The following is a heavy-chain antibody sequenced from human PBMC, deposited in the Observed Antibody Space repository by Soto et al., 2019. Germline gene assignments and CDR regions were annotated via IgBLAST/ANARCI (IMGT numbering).Heavy chain of an antibody. CDR2: ISGRGGSA. V-gene: IGHV3-23*01. J-gene: IGHJ3*02. CDR3: AKGYRGYVPDAFHI. Sequence: EVQLLESGGGLVHPGGSLRLSCAASGFTFSSYAMSWVRQAPGKGLEWVSAISGRGGSAYYADSVKGRFTISRDNSKNTLYLQINSLRVEDTAVYYCAKGYRGYVPDAFHIWGQGTMVTVSS. CDR1: GFTFSSYA. D-gene: IGHD5-12*01.